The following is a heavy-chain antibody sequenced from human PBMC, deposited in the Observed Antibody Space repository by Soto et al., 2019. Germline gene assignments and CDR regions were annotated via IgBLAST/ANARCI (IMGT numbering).Heavy chain of an antibody. J-gene: IGHJ4*02. D-gene: IGHD6-19*01. V-gene: IGHV4-39*01. Sequence: QLQLQESGPGLVKPSETLSLTCTVSGGSISSSTYYWGWIRQPPGKGLEWIGSIYYTGGTYYNPSRKSRVTISVDASKNQFSLRLSSVTAADTAVYYGAKHEGYSSGWYNFDYWGQGTLVTVSS. CDR3: AKHEGYSSGWYNFDY. CDR2: IYYTGGT. CDR1: GGSISSSTYY.